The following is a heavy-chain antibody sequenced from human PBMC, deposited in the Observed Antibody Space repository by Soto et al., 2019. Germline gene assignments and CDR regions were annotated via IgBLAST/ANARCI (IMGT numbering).Heavy chain of an antibody. CDR2: ISSDGYKE. CDR1: GFIFSTYG. D-gene: IGHD3-22*01. CDR3: AKDRRVTSYDSSGLDF. Sequence: GGSLRLSCAASGFIFSTYGMHWVRQAPGKGLEWVALISSDGYKEYYADSVKGRFTISRDNSKNTLYVQMNSLRVEDTAVYYCAKDRRVTSYDSSGLDFWGQGA. J-gene: IGHJ4*02. V-gene: IGHV3-30*18.